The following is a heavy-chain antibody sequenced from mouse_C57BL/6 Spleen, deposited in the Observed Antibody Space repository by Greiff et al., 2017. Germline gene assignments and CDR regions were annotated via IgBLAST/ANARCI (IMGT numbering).Heavy chain of an antibody. Sequence: EVKLVESGGDLVKPGGSLKLSCAASGFTFSSYGMSWVRQTPDKRLEWVATISSGGSYTYYPDSVKGRFTISRDNAKNTLYLQMSSLKSEDTAMYYLAKGSRDVWFGYRGQGTLVTVSA. V-gene: IGHV5-6*02. D-gene: IGHD1-1*01. J-gene: IGHJ3*01. CDR3: AKGSRDVWFGY. CDR1: GFTFSSYG. CDR2: ISSGGSYT.